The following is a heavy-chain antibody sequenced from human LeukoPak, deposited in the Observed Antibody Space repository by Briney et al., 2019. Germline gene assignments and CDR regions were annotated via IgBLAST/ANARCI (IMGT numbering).Heavy chain of an antibody. V-gene: IGHV3-33*01. J-gene: IGHJ6*04. CDR3: ARAGYYGMDV. CDR1: GFTFSSYG. Sequence: GGSLRLSCTASGFTFSSYGMHWVRQAPGKGLEWVAVIWYDGSNKYYADSVKGRVTVSRDTSKNTPYLQMNSLRAEDTAVYYCARAGYYGMDVWDEGPTVTVSS. CDR2: IWYDGSNK.